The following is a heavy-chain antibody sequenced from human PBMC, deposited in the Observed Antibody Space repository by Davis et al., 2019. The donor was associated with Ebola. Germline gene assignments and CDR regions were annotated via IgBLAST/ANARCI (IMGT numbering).Heavy chain of an antibody. V-gene: IGHV1-69*04. CDR2: IIPILGIA. Sequence: SVKVSCKASGGTFSSSWVRQAPGQGLEWMGRIIPILGIANYAQKFQGRVTITADKSTSTAYMELSSLRSEDTAVYYCARDTAIWGQGTLVTVSS. CDR1: GGTFSS. D-gene: IGHD2-21*02. CDR3: ARDTAI. J-gene: IGHJ4*02.